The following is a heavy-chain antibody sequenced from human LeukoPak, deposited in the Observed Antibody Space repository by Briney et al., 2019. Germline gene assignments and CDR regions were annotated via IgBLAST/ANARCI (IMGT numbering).Heavy chain of an antibody. Sequence: SDTLSLTCTVSGGSISSDYWSGIRQPPGKGLEWIGYIYYTGSTTYNPSLKSRLTISLDTSKNQFSLKLTSVTAADTAVYYCARHIAVGEDVWGQGTTVTVFS. D-gene: IGHD6-19*01. V-gene: IGHV4-59*07. CDR2: IYYTGST. CDR3: ARHIAVGEDV. J-gene: IGHJ6*02. CDR1: GGSISSDY.